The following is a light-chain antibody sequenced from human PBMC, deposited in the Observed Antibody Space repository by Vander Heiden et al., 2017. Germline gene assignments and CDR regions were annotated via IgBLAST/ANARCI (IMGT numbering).Light chain of an antibody. J-gene: IGKJ1*01. CDR1: QCISGR. V-gene: IGKV1-5*03. CDR3: HQYQRNTCP. CDR2: KAS. Sequence: DIQVTHSPSTLSASVGDSVPILRRASQCISGRLALAQQKPEQAPAPLIYKASSLDSGAPSRSRGSGCGTEFALTISSLQPDDFASADYHQYQRNTCPFGQGTKVEIK.